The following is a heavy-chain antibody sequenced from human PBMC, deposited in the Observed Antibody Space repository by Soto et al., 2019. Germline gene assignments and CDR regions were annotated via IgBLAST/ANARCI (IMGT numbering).Heavy chain of an antibody. V-gene: IGHV3-30*18. CDR3: AKALEGYSSGWYGDWFDP. Sequence: VQLLESGGGLVQPGGSLRLSCAASGFTFSSYGMHWVRQAPGKGLEWVAVISYDGSNKYYADSVKGRFTISRDNSKNTLYLQMNSLRAEDTAVYYCAKALEGYSSGWYGDWFDPWGQGTLVTVSS. CDR1: GFTFSSYG. D-gene: IGHD6-19*01. CDR2: ISYDGSNK. J-gene: IGHJ5*02.